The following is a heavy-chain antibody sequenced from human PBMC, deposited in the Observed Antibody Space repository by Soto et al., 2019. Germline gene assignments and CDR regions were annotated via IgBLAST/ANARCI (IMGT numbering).Heavy chain of an antibody. D-gene: IGHD6-13*01. CDR3: ARGMNPQDY. CDR2: IYHSGTT. Sequence: SDTLALTCSVSGGSINSSSYFWGWVRQPPGKGLEWIGAIYHSGTTYFNPSLKSRVTMAIDTSKNQFSLSLASVAAADTAMYYCARGMNPQDYWGQGTLVTVSS. V-gene: IGHV4-39*07. J-gene: IGHJ4*02. CDR1: GGSINSSSYF.